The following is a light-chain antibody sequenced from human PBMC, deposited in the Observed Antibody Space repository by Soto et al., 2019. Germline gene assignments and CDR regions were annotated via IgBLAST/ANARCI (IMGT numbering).Light chain of an antibody. CDR3: CSYGAFSTLVV. J-gene: IGLJ2*01. CDR2: DAT. Sequence: QSVLTQPASVSGSPGQSITISCIGTRDDVGSYNLVSWYQHHPGKAPKLVIYDATNRPSGVSGRFSGSKSGNTASLTISGLQADDEAHYYCCSYGAFSTLVVFGGGTKVTVL. CDR1: RDDVGSYNL. V-gene: IGLV2-23*01.